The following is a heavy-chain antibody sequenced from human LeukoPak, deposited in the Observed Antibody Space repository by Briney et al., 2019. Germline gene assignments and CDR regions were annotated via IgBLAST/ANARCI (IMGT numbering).Heavy chain of an antibody. Sequence: AGGSLRLSCAASGFTFSSYAMSWVRQAPGKGLEWVSGLSDSGGNTYYADSVKGRFTISRDNSKNTLYLQMNSLRAEDTAVYYCAKDADLTVDTAMASYYYYYGMDVWGQGTTVTVSS. J-gene: IGHJ6*02. CDR1: GFTFSSYA. V-gene: IGHV3-23*01. CDR3: AKDADLTVDTAMASYYYYYGMDV. D-gene: IGHD5-18*01. CDR2: LSDSGGNT.